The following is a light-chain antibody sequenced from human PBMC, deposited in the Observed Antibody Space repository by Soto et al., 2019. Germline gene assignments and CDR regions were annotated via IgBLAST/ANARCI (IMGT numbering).Light chain of an antibody. CDR1: SGDIGTYIL. CDR3: CSYAGTFV. CDR2: EVT. Sequence: QSVLTQPASVSGSPGQSITISCTGTSGDIGTYILVSWYQQHPGKAPTLMIFEVTRRPSGVSARFSGSKSGNTASLTISGLQPEDEADSYCCSYAGTFVFGPGTKVTVL. J-gene: IGLJ1*01. V-gene: IGLV2-23*02.